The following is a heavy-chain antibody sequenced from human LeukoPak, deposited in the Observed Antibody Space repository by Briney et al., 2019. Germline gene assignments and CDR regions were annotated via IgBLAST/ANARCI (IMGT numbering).Heavy chain of an antibody. Sequence: GGSLRLSCEASGFSFSNYWMSWVRQAPGKGLEWVANIKQDGSEIYYVDSVRGRFTISRDNAKNSLHLQMNSLRAEDTAVYYCARPSLNTGSYFDYWGQGILVSVSS. V-gene: IGHV3-7*01. CDR2: IKQDGSEI. CDR1: GFSFSNYW. D-gene: IGHD1-26*01. CDR3: ARPSLNTGSYFDY. J-gene: IGHJ4*02.